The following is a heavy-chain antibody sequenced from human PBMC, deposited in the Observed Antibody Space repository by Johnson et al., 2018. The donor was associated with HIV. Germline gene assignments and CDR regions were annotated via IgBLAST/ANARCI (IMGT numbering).Heavy chain of an antibody. V-gene: IGHV3-30*02. CDR2: IRYDGSNK. D-gene: IGHD2-15*01. Sequence: VQLVESGGGVVQPGGSLRLSCAASGFTFSSYGMHWVRQAPGTGLEWVAFIRYDGSNKYYADSVKGRFTISRDNSKNTLYLQMNSLRAEDTAVYYCATEGGTGAFDIWGQGTMVTVSS. CDR1: GFTFSSYG. CDR3: ATEGGTGAFDI. J-gene: IGHJ3*02.